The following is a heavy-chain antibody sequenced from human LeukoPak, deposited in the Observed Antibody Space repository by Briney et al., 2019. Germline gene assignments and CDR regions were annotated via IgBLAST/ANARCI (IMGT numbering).Heavy chain of an antibody. CDR1: GFTFSSHG. D-gene: IGHD6-13*01. Sequence: GGSLRLSCAASGFTFSSHGMHWVRQAPGKGLEWVAVISYDGSKTYYADSVKGRFTISRDNSKNTLYLQMNSLRAEDTAVYYCARGYLSSTRTDYFDYWGQGTLVTVSS. J-gene: IGHJ4*02. CDR3: ARGYLSSTRTDYFDY. CDR2: ISYDGSKT. V-gene: IGHV3-30*03.